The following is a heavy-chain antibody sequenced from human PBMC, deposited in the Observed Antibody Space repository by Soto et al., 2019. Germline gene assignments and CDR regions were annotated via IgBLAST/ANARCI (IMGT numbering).Heavy chain of an antibody. CDR1: GFTFSSYG. CDR2: IWYDGSNK. CDR3: AGGGYSGYDFNY. Sequence: GGSLRLSCAASGFTFSSYGMHWVRQAPGKGLEWVAVIWYDGSNKYYADSVKGRFTISRDNSKNTLYLQMNSLRAEDTAVYYCAGGGYSGYDFNYWGQGTLVTVSS. D-gene: IGHD5-12*01. V-gene: IGHV3-33*01. J-gene: IGHJ4*02.